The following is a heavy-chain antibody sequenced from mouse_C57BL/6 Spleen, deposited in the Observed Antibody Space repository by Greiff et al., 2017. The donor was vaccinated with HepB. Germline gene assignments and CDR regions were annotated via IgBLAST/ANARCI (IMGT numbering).Heavy chain of an antibody. D-gene: IGHD2-5*01. CDR3: ARKAYYSNWYFDV. J-gene: IGHJ1*03. Sequence: EVQLQQSGPELVKPGDSVTIPCKASGYTFTDYNMDWVNQSHGKSLEWIGDINPNNGGTIYNQKFKGKTTLTVDKSSSTSYMVIRRLTSEDTAVYYCARKAYYSNWYFDVWGTGTTVTVSS. CDR1: GYTFTDYN. V-gene: IGHV1-18*01. CDR2: INPNNGGT.